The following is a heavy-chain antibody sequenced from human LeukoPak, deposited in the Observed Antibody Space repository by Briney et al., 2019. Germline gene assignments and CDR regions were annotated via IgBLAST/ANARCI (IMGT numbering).Heavy chain of an antibody. V-gene: IGHV3-21*01. D-gene: IGHD5-24*01. CDR2: ISSSSSYI. CDR3: ASGSRDGYNDY. CDR1: GFTFSSYS. J-gene: IGHJ4*02. Sequence: GGSLRLSCAASGFTFSSYSMNWVRQAPGKGLEWVSSISSSSSYIYYADSVKGRFTISRDNAKSSLYLQMNSLRAEDTAVYYCASGSRDGYNDYWGQGTLVTVSS.